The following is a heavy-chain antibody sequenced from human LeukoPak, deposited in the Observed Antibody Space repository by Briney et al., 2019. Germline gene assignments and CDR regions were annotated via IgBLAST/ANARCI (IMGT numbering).Heavy chain of an antibody. CDR3: ARGSNVEYYYYYYMDV. V-gene: IGHV3-73*01. CDR2: IRSKANSYAT. CDR1: GFTFSGSA. D-gene: IGHD4-11*01. Sequence: RGSLKLSCAASGFTFSGSAMHWIRQASGKGLEWVGRIRSKANSYATAYAASVKGRFTISRDDSKNTAYLQMNSLKTEDTAVYYCARGSNVEYYYYYYMDVWGKGTTVTVSS. J-gene: IGHJ6*03.